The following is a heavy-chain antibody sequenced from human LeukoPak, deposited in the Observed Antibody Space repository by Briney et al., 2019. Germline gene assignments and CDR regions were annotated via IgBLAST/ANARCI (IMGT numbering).Heavy chain of an antibody. CDR3: ASCRGATGTTLGRVAFDI. CDR1: GGTXSSYA. V-gene: IGHV1-69*13. D-gene: IGHD1-1*01. CDR2: TIPIFGTA. J-gene: IGHJ3*02. Sequence: SVKVSCKASGGTXSSYAISWVRQAPGQGLEWMGGTIPIFGTANYAQKFQGRVTITADESTSTAYMELSSLRSEDTAVYYCASCRGATGTTLGRVAFDIWGQGTMVTVSS.